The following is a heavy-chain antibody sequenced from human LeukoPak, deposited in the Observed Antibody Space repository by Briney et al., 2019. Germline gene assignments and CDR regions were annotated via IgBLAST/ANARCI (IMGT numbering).Heavy chain of an antibody. CDR1: GFTFSSYG. Sequence: SGGSLRLSCAASGFTFSSYGMHWVRQAPGKGLEWVAFIRYDGSNKYYADSVKGRFTISRDNSKNTLYLQMNSLRAEDTAVYYCASGLGWVFDYWGQGTLVTVSS. V-gene: IGHV3-30*02. CDR2: IRYDGSNK. D-gene: IGHD6-19*01. J-gene: IGHJ4*02. CDR3: ASGLGWVFDY.